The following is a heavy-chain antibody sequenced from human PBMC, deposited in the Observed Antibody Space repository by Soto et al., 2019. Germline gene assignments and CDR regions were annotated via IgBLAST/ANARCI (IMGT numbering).Heavy chain of an antibody. CDR3: ARANWMGEMATTEDDAYYYYGMDV. CDR2: IYYSGST. V-gene: IGHV4-30-4*01. J-gene: IGHJ6*02. D-gene: IGHD3-16*01. CDR1: GGSISSGDYY. Sequence: PSETLSLTCTVSGGSISSGDYYWSWIRQPPGKGLEWIGYIYYSGSTYYNPSLKSRVTISVDTSKNQFSLKLSSVTAADTAVYYCARANWMGEMATTEDDAYYYYGMDVWGQGTTVTVSS.